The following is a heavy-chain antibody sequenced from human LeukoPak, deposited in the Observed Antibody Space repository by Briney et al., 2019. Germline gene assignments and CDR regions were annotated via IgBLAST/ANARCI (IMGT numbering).Heavy chain of an antibody. J-gene: IGHJ3*02. CDR2: ISYDGSNK. Sequence: GRSLRLSCAASGFTFSDYAMHWVRQAPGKGLEWVAVISYDGSNKYYADSVKGRFTISRDNSKNTLFLEMNSLRAEDTAVYYCAKALTSGWYLDAFNIWGQGTMSPSLQ. V-gene: IGHV3-30*04. CDR1: GFTFSDYA. D-gene: IGHD6-19*01. CDR3: AKALTSGWYLDAFNI.